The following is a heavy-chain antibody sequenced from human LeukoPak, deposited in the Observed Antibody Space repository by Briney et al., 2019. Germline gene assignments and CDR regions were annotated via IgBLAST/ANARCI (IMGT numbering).Heavy chain of an antibody. Sequence: PSETLSLTCTVSGGSISSGSYYWSWIRQPAGKGLEWIGRIYTSGSTNYNPSLKSRVTISVDTSKNQFSLKLSSVTAADTAVCYCARGHYGDDFDYWGQGTLVTVSS. CDR2: IYTSGST. V-gene: IGHV4-61*02. D-gene: IGHD4-17*01. CDR3: ARGHYGDDFDY. CDR1: GGSISSGSYY. J-gene: IGHJ4*02.